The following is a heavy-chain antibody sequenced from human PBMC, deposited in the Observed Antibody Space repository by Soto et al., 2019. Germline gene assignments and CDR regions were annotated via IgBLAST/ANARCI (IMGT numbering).Heavy chain of an antibody. V-gene: IGHV4-34*01. Sequence: QVQLQQWGAGLLKPSETLSLTCAVYGGSFSGYYWSWIRQPPGKGLEWIGEINHSGSTNYNPSLNSGVTIAVDTSKNQFSLKLSSVTAADTAVYYCARVCYYGSGSYYDWFDPWGQGTLVTVSS. D-gene: IGHD3-10*01. CDR2: INHSGST. CDR1: GGSFSGYY. J-gene: IGHJ5*02. CDR3: ARVCYYGSGSYYDWFDP.